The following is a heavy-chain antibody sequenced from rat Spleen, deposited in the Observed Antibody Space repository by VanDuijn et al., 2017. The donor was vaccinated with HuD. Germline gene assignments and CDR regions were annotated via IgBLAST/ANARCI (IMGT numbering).Heavy chain of an antibody. D-gene: IGHD1-6*01. CDR2: ISNDGSRT. CDR1: GFTFSNYY. V-gene: IGHV5-29*01. CDR3: VRQMYTKDYSYWYFDF. J-gene: IGHJ1*01. Sequence: EVQLVESGGGLVQPGRSLKLSCAASGFTFSNYYMAWVRQAPPRGLEWVATISNDGSRTYYRDSVEGRFTISRNNAKSILYLQMDSLRSDDTATYYCVRQMYTKDYSYWYFDFWGPGTMVTVSS.